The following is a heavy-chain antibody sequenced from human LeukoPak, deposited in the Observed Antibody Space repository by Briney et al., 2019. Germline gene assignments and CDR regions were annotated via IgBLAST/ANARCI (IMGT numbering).Heavy chain of an antibody. V-gene: IGHV4-59*08. CDR1: GGSISSYY. J-gene: IGHJ4*02. CDR3: ARRVGAEENFDY. D-gene: IGHD1-26*01. Sequence: SETLSLTCTVSGGSISSYYWSWIRQPPGKGLEWIGYIYYSGSTNYNPSLKSRVTISVDTSKNQFSLKLSSVTAADTAVYYCARRVGAEENFDYWGQGTLVTVSS. CDR2: IYYSGST.